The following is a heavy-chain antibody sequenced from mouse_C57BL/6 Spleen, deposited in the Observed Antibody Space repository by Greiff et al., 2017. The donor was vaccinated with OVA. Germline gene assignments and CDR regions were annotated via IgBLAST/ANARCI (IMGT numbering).Heavy chain of an antibody. J-gene: IGHJ2*01. Sequence: EVKLLESGGGLVQPGGSMKLSCVASGFTFSNYWMNWVRQSPEKGLEWVAQIRLKSDNYATHYAESVKGRFTISRDDSKSSVYLQMNNLRAEDTGIYYCTGEEAAPFDYWGQGTTLTVSS. CDR1: GFTFSNYW. D-gene: IGHD6-1*01. CDR2: IRLKSDNYAT. CDR3: TGEEAAPFDY. V-gene: IGHV6-3*01.